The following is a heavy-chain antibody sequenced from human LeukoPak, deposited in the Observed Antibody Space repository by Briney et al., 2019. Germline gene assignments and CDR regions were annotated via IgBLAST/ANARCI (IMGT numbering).Heavy chain of an antibody. D-gene: IGHD6-19*01. Sequence: GASVKVSCKASGGTFSSSAITWVRQAPGQGLEWMGRIVPVLGITNYAQKFQGRVTMTSDTSTSTVYMELSSLRSEDTAVYYCARGVAGAGTRALGGSRYFDNWGQGTLVTVSS. V-gene: IGHV1-69*04. CDR1: GGTFSSSA. J-gene: IGHJ4*02. CDR2: IVPVLGIT. CDR3: ARGVAGAGTRALGGSRYFDN.